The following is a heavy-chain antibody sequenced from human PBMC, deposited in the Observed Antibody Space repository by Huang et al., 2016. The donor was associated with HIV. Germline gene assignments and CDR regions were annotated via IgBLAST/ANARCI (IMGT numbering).Heavy chain of an antibody. CDR2: INHSGRT. CDR3: ARNKWELLYFDY. CDR1: GGSFRNYY. V-gene: IGHV4-34*01. D-gene: IGHD1-26*01. J-gene: IGHJ4*02. Sequence: QVQLQQWGAGLLKPSETLSLTCAVDGGSFRNYYWTWIRQPPGKGLGWIGEINHSGRTNYNLSLKRRLSLSVDTSKNQFSLKMNSVTAADTAVYYCARNKWELLYFDYWGQGTLVTVSS.